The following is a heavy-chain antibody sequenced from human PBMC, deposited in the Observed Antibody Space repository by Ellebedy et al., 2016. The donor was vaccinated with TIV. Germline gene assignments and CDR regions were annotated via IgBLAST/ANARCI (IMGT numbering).Heavy chain of an antibody. Sequence: PSETLSLTCAASGFTVSSNYMSWVRQAPGKGLEWVSVIYTGGSTYYPDSVKGRFTISRDSSKNTLYLQMNSLRADDTAVYYCASQHGSAWMEYYFDYWGQGTLVTVSS. D-gene: IGHD2-15*01. CDR1: GFTVSSNY. CDR2: IYTGGST. CDR3: ASQHGSAWMEYYFDY. V-gene: IGHV3-53*01. J-gene: IGHJ4*02.